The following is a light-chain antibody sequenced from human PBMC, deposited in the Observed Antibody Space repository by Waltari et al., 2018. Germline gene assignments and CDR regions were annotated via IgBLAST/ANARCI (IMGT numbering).Light chain of an antibody. CDR3: SSYARSSHVV. CDR2: DVT. V-gene: IGLV2-8*01. CDR1: NSDVADYDY. Sequence: QSALTQPPSASGSPGQSVTISCTGTNSDVADYDYVSWYQYHPGKAPKLLIYDVTKRPSGVPDRFPGSKSGNTASLTVSGLQAEDEADYYCSSYARSSHVVFGGGTKLTVL. J-gene: IGLJ3*02.